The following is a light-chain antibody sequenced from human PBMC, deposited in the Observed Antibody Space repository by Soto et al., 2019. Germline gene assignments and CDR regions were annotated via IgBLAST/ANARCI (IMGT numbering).Light chain of an antibody. V-gene: IGKV1-8*01. CDR2: AAS. CDR1: QGISSY. Sequence: AIRITQSPSSLSASTGDRVTITCRASQGISSYLAWYQQKPGKAPKLLIYAASTLQSGVPSRFSGSGSGTDFTLTISCLQSEDFATYYCQQYYSYPPWTFGQGTKVDIK. J-gene: IGKJ1*01. CDR3: QQYYSYPPWT.